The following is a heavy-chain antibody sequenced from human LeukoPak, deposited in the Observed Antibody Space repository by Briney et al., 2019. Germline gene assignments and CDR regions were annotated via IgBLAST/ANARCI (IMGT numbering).Heavy chain of an antibody. V-gene: IGHV4-34*01. Sequence: SETLSLTCAIYGASFSGYYWNWIRQPPGKGLEWIGEISHNGGTNYNSSLKSRVTISADTSKNQFSLTLSYMTAADTAVYYCARTLDTSGYFRNFDYWGQGSLVTVSS. CDR3: ARTLDTSGYFRNFDY. J-gene: IGHJ4*02. CDR1: GASFSGYY. D-gene: IGHD3-22*01. CDR2: ISHNGGT.